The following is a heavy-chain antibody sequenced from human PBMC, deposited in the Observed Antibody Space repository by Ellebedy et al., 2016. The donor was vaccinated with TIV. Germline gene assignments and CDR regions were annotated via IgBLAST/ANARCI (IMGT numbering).Heavy chain of an antibody. J-gene: IGHJ4*02. V-gene: IGHV3-21*01. Sequence: PGGSLRLSCAASGFAISGYTMNWVRQAPGKGLEWVSSISPSSDYIYYADSVKGRFTVSRDNARDSLCLQMDSLRVDDTAMYYCTRARITVYGDYDYWGQGALVTVSS. CDR1: GFAISGYT. CDR2: ISPSSDYI. D-gene: IGHD4-17*01. CDR3: TRARITVYGDYDY.